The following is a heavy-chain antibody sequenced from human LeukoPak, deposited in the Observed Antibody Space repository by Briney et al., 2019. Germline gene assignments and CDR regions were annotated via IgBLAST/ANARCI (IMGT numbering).Heavy chain of an antibody. Sequence: SETLSLTCTVSGGSISSYYWSWVRQPPGKGLEWIGYIYYSGSTNYNPSLKSRVTISVDTSKNQFSLKLSSVTAADTAVYYCARARDDGYNPFDYWGQGTLVTVSS. CDR1: GGSISSYY. D-gene: IGHD5-24*01. CDR3: ARARDDGYNPFDY. V-gene: IGHV4-59*01. J-gene: IGHJ4*02. CDR2: IYYSGST.